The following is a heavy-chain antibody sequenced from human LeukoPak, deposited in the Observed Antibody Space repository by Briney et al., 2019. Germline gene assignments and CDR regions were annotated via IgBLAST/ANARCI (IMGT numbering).Heavy chain of an antibody. CDR3: ARTQSVFVAGTYYFDY. V-gene: IGHV4-59*01. Sequence: PSETLSLTCTGSGGSISSYYWSWIRQPPAKGLEWIGYIYYSGSTNYNPSLKSRVTISVDTSKNQFSLKLSSVTAADTAVYYCARTQSVFVAGTYYFDYWGQGTLVTVSS. CDR2: IYYSGST. J-gene: IGHJ4*02. D-gene: IGHD6-19*01. CDR1: GGSISSYY.